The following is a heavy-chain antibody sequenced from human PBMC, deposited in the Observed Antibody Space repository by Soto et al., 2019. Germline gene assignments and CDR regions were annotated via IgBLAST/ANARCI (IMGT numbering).Heavy chain of an antibody. D-gene: IGHD1-1*01. Sequence: QVHLIQSGAEVKKPGASVKVSCKVSGYTLTELSMHWVRQAPGKGLEWMGGFDPEDGKTTSAQKFQGRVTVTEDTCTDTAYMELSSLRSEDTAVYDCVAGGTRWLQSPFDYWGQGPLVTVSS. CDR3: VAGGTRWLQSPFDY. V-gene: IGHV1-24*01. J-gene: IGHJ4*02. CDR1: GYTLTELS. CDR2: FDPEDGKT.